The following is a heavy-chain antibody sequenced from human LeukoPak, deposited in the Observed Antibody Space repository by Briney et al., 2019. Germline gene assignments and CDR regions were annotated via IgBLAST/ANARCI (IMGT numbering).Heavy chain of an antibody. CDR1: GFTFSSYW. V-gene: IGHV3-74*01. Sequence: GGSLRLSCAASGFTFSSYWMHWVRQAPGKGRVWVSRINTDGSSTSYADPVKGRFTISRDNAKNTLYLQMNSLRAEDTAVYYCARDLQAYYYDSSGYLWGQGTLVTVSS. CDR3: ARDLQAYYYDSSGYL. D-gene: IGHD3-22*01. CDR2: INTDGSST. J-gene: IGHJ4*02.